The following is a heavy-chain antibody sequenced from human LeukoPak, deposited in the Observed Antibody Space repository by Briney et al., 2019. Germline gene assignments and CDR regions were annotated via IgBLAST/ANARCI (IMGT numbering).Heavy chain of an antibody. D-gene: IGHD3-16*01. CDR3: ARGYYEAFDF. Sequence: SSETLSLTCAVSGASIYSDHWNWIRQLPGKGLEWIGNVDYNGATKYNPSLQSRVTISLDTSNNQFSLTLASVTAAETALYFCARGYYEAFDFWGQGRLVTVSS. V-gene: IGHV4-59*01. CDR1: GASIYSDH. CDR2: VDYNGAT. J-gene: IGHJ4*02.